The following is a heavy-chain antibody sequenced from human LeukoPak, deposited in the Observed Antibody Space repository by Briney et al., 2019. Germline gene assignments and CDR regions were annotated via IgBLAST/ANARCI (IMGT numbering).Heavy chain of an antibody. Sequence: GGSLRLSCAASGFTFSNYWMSWVRQAPGKGLEWVSAISGSGGSTYYADSVKGRFTISRDNSKNTLYLQMNSLRAEDTAVYYCAKGGYSYGLFDYWGQGTLVTVSS. V-gene: IGHV3-23*01. J-gene: IGHJ4*02. CDR1: GFTFSNYW. D-gene: IGHD5-18*01. CDR2: ISGSGGST. CDR3: AKGGYSYGLFDY.